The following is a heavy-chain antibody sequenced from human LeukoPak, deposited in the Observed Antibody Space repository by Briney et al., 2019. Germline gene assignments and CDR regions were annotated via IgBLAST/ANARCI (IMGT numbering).Heavy chain of an antibody. CDR3: ARGSTMVRGDPYYMDV. Sequence: PSETLSLTCTVSGYSISSGYYWGWIRQPPGKGLEWIGSIYHSGSTYYNPSLKSRVTISVDTSKNQFSLKLSSVTAADTAVYYCARGSTMVRGDPYYMDVWGKGTMVTVSS. CDR2: IYHSGST. D-gene: IGHD3-10*01. CDR1: GYSISSGYY. J-gene: IGHJ6*03. V-gene: IGHV4-38-2*02.